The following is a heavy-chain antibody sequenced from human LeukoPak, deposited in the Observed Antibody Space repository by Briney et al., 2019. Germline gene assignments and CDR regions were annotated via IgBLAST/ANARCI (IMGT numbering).Heavy chain of an antibody. J-gene: IGHJ4*02. CDR2: IKQDGSEK. CDR3: ARAKGPFDY. CDR1: GFTFSSYW. Sequence: GGSLRVSCAASGFTFSSYWMSWVRQAPGKGLEWVANIKQDGSEKYYVDSVKGRFTISRDNAENSLHLQMNSLRAEDTAVYYCARAKGPFDYWGQGTLVTVSS. V-gene: IGHV3-7*01.